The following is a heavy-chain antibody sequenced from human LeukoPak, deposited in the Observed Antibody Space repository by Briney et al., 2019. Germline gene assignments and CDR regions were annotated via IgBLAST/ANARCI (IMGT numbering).Heavy chain of an antibody. J-gene: IGHJ4*02. CDR1: GFTFGSYS. CDR2: ISSTSRYI. CDR3: ARCYASGSYGIDY. V-gene: IGHV3-21*01. Sequence: GGSLRLSCAASGFTFGSYSMNWVRKVPGKGLQWVSSISSTSRYIYYLDSVEGRFTVSRDNAKNSLSLQMNSLGVEDTAVYFCARCYASGSYGIDYWGQGTLVSVSS. D-gene: IGHD3-10*01.